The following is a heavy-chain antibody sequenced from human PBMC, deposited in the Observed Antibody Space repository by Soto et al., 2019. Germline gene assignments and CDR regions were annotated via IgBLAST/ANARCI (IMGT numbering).Heavy chain of an antibody. CDR1: GYSFTSYW. V-gene: IGHV5-10-1*01. J-gene: IGHJ4*02. CDR2: IDPSDSYT. CDR3: ASLRYSSGWYIDY. Sequence: PGEPLKISCKGSGYSFTSYWISWVRQMPGKGLEWMGRIDPSDSYTNYSPSFQGHVTISADKSISTAYLQWSSLKASDTAMYYCASLRYSSGWYIDYWGQGTLVTVSS. D-gene: IGHD6-19*01.